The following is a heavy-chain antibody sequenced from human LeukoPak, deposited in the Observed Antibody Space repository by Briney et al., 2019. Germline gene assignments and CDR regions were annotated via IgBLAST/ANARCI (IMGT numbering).Heavy chain of an antibody. J-gene: IGHJ4*02. D-gene: IGHD4-17*01. Sequence: GRSLRLSCAASGFTFNTYSMHWVRQAPGKGLEWVSSISGSSTYIYYADSVKGRFTISRDNAKNSLYLQMNSLRAEDTAVYYCARDLSVFDYWGQGTLVTVSS. CDR1: GFTFNTYS. CDR3: ARDLSVFDY. CDR2: ISGSSTYI. V-gene: IGHV3-21*01.